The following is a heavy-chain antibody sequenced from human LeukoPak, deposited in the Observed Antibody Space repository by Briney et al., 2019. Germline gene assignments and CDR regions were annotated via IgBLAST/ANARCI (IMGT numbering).Heavy chain of an antibody. D-gene: IGHD2-2*01. Sequence: SETLSLTCAVSGYSISSGYYWGWIRQPPGKGLEWIGSTYHSGSTYYNPSLKSRVTISVDTSKNQFSLKLSSVTAADTAVYYCARVVGCSSTSCYRNWFDPWGQGTLVTVSS. J-gene: IGHJ5*02. V-gene: IGHV4-38-2*01. CDR3: ARVVGCSSTSCYRNWFDP. CDR1: GYSISSGYY. CDR2: TYHSGST.